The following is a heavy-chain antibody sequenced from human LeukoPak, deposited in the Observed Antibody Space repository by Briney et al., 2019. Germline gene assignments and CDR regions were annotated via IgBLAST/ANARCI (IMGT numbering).Heavy chain of an antibody. Sequence: PSETLSLTCTVSGGSITSSNYYCGWIRQPPGKGLEWIGSIYYGGSTYYNPSLKSRVAMSIDTSKNQFSLRLNSVTAADTAVYYCARDFVLRHGDPPRSRFGYWGQGTLVTVSS. CDR2: IYYGGST. V-gene: IGHV4-39*07. CDR1: GGSITSSNYY. J-gene: IGHJ4*02. CDR3: ARDFVLRHGDPPRSRFGY. D-gene: IGHD4-17*01.